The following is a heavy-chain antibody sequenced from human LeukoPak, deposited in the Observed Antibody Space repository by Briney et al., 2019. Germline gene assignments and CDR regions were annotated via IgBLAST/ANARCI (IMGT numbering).Heavy chain of an antibody. V-gene: IGHV3-15*01. J-gene: IGHJ4*02. CDR3: TTEGLF. CDR1: GFTFSKAW. Sequence: PGGPLRLSCAASGFTFSKAWMSWVRQAPGKGLEWVGHIKSKVDGGTREYAAPVKGRFTISRDDSKNTLYLQMNSLKTEDTAVYFCTTEGLFWGQGTLVTVSS. CDR2: IKSKVDGGTR.